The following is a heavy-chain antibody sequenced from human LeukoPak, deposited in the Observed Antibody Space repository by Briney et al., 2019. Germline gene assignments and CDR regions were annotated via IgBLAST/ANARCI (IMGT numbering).Heavy chain of an antibody. D-gene: IGHD2-8*01. V-gene: IGHV1-3*01. CDR2: ISAGNI. CDR3: ARVAYVMDV. J-gene: IGHJ6*02. Sequence: GASVTVSCTASGYTFSDYPMHWLRQAPGQRFEWMGWISAGNIRYSQNFQDRINITRDTSASTVNMELSSLTSADTAVYYCARVAYVMDVWGQGTTVVVSS. CDR1: GYTFSDYP.